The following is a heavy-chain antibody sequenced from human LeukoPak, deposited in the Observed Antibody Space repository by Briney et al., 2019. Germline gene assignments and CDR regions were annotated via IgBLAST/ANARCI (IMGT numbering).Heavy chain of an antibody. CDR2: IYYSGST. CDR1: GGSISSGGYY. CDR3: ARGRYADSLY. V-gene: IGHV4-31*03. J-gene: IGHJ4*02. D-gene: IGHD4-17*01. Sequence: PSETLSLTCTVSGGSISSGGYYWSWIRQHPGKGLEWIGYIYYSGSTYYNPSLKSRVIISVGTSKNQFSLKLSSVTAADTAVYYCARGRYADSLYWGQGTLVTVSS.